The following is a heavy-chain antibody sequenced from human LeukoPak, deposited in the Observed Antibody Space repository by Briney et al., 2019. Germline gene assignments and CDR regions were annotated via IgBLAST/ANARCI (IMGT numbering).Heavy chain of an antibody. CDR1: GFTFDDYG. CDR3: ARGGVLAAAAFFDY. V-gene: IGHV3-20*04. D-gene: IGHD6-13*01. Sequence: GGPLRLSCAASGFTFDDYGMSWVRQAPGKGLEWVSGINWNGGSTGYADSVKGRFTISRDNAKNSLYLQMNSLRAEDTALYYCARGGVLAAAAFFDYWGQGTLVTVSS. J-gene: IGHJ4*02. CDR2: INWNGGST.